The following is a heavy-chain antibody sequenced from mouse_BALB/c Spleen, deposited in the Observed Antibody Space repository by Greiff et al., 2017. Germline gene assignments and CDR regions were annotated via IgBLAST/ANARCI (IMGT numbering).Heavy chain of an antibody. CDR3: ARDAGVRAMDY. J-gene: IGHJ4*01. V-gene: IGHV7-1*02. D-gene: IGHD2-14*01. CDR2: SRNKANDYTT. CDR1: GFTFSDFY. Sequence: EVNVVESGGGLVQPGGSLRLSCATSGFTFSDFYMEWVRQPPGKRLEWIAASRNKANDYTTEYSASVKGRFIVSRDTSQSILYLQMNALRAEDTAIYYCARDAGVRAMDYWGQGTSVTVSS.